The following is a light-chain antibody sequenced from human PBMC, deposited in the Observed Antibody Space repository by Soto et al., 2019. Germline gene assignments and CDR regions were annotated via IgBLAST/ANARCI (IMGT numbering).Light chain of an antibody. CDR1: GSNIGAGYD. Sequence: QCVLTQPPSVSGAPGQRVTISCTGSGSNIGAGYDVHWYQQLPGTAPKLLIYGNSNRPSGVPDRFSGSKSGTSASLAITGLQAEAEADYYCQSYDSSLSGPVFGGGTKLTVL. J-gene: IGLJ3*02. CDR2: GNS. V-gene: IGLV1-40*01. CDR3: QSYDSSLSGPV.